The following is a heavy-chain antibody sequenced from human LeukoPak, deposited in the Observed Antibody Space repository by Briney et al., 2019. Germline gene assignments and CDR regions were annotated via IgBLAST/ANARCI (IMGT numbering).Heavy chain of an antibody. CDR1: GFTFSSYA. CDR3: VKANYAVVGATCDY. D-gene: IGHD1-26*01. V-gene: IGHV3-64D*06. J-gene: IGHJ4*02. Sequence: PGGSLRLFCSASGFTFSSYAMHWVRQAPGKGLEYVSAISSNGGSTYYADSVKDRFTMSRDNSKNTLYLQMNSLRPDDTAVYFCVKANYAVVGATCDYWGQGTLVTVSS. CDR2: ISSNGGST.